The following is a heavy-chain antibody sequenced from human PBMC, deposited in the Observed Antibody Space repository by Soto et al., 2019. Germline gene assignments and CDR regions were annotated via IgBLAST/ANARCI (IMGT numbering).Heavy chain of an antibody. V-gene: IGHV3-33*01. Sequence: QVQLVESGGGVVQPGRSLRLSCAASGFTFSNYGMHWVRQAPGKGLEWVAVIWYDGSNKYYADSVKGRFTISRDNSKNTLYLQMNCLRAEATAVYYCSRSPSCYSHWYFDLSGRGTLVTLSS. CDR1: GFTFSNYG. CDR3: SRSPSCYSHWYFDL. J-gene: IGHJ2*01. CDR2: IWYDGSNK. D-gene: IGHD3-3*01.